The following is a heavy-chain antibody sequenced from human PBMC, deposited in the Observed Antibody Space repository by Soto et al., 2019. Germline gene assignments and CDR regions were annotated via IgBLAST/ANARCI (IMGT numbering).Heavy chain of an antibody. CDR3: ASRDYDLLTGAPTPSHWYFDL. V-gene: IGHV1-69*01. CDR2: IIPIFGTA. J-gene: IGHJ2*01. D-gene: IGHD3-9*01. Sequence: QVQLVQSGAEVKKPGSSVKVSCKASGGTFSSYAISWVRQAPGQGLEWMGGIIPIFGTANYAQKFQGRVTITADESTITVYMELSSLRPEDTAVYYCASRDYDLLTGAPTPSHWYFDLWGRGTLVTVSS. CDR1: GGTFSSYA.